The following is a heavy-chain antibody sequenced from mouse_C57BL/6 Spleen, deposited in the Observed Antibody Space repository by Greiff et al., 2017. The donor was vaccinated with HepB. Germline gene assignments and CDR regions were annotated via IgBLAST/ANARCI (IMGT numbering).Heavy chain of an antibody. CDR1: GYTFTSYW. Sequence: VQLQQSGAELAKPGASVKLSCKASGYTFTSYWMHWVKQRPGQGLEWIGYINPSSGDTKYNQKFKDRATLTADNSSSTAYMQLSSLTYADSAVYDWARRMIPTVVAVDYWGQGTSVTVSS. J-gene: IGHJ4*01. CDR2: INPSSGDT. D-gene: IGHD1-1*01. CDR3: ARRMIPTVVAVDY. V-gene: IGHV1-7*01.